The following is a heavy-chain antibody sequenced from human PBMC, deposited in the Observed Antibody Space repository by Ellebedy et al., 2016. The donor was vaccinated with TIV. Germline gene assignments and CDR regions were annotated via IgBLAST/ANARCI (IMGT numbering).Heavy chain of an antibody. D-gene: IGHD2-15*01. CDR3: AKDREGYCSGGNCHYFDY. J-gene: IGHJ4*02. V-gene: IGHV3-30*18. Sequence: GESLKISXVASEFSFSNYGMHWVRQAPGKGLEWVAVISYDGSKEYYADSVKGRFTISRDNSKSTVFLQMNSLRTEDTAVYYCAKDREGYCSGGNCHYFDYWGQGTLVTVSS. CDR1: EFSFSNYG. CDR2: ISYDGSKE.